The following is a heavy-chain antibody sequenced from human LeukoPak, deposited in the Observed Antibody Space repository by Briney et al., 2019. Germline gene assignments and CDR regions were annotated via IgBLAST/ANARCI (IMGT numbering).Heavy chain of an antibody. CDR2: INWSGVST. Sequence: PGGSLRLSCAASGFTFDDYAMHWVRQGPGKGLEWVSLINWSGVSTYYAGSVKGRFTISRDNSKNSLYLQMNTLRPEDTALYYCAKDSDSSGFFEPPDYWGPGTLVTVSS. CDR3: AKDSDSSGFFEPPDY. D-gene: IGHD3-22*01. J-gene: IGHJ4*02. CDR1: GFTFDDYA. V-gene: IGHV3-43D*03.